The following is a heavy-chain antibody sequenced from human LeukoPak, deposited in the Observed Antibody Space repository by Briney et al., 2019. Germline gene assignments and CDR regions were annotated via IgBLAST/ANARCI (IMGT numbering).Heavy chain of an antibody. D-gene: IGHD5-18*01. CDR1: GGSISSGGYY. V-gene: IGHV4-31*03. CDR2: IYYSGST. J-gene: IGHJ6*02. Sequence: SETLSLTCTVSGGSISSGGYYWSWIRQHPGKGLEWIGYIYYSGSTYYNPSLKSRVTISADTSKNQFSLKLSSVTAADTAVYYCARRGYSYGYDYYGMDVWGQGTTVTVSS. CDR3: ARRGYSYGYDYYGMDV.